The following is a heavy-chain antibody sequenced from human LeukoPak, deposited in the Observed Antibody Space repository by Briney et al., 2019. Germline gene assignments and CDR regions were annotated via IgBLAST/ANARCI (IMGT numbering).Heavy chain of an antibody. V-gene: IGHV1-18*01. CDR3: ARVGYSSGWYRHFDY. Sequence: ASVKVSCKASGYTFTSYGISWVRQAPGQGLEWMGWISAYNGNTNYAQELQGRVTMTTDTSTSTAYMELRSLRSDDTAVYYCARVGYSSGWYRHFDYWGQGTLVTVSS. CDR2: ISAYNGNT. J-gene: IGHJ4*02. D-gene: IGHD6-19*01. CDR1: GYTFTSYG.